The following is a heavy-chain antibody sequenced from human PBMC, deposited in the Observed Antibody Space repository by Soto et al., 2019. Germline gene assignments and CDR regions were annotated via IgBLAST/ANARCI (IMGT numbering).Heavy chain of an antibody. CDR1: GFTFSSYA. CDR2: ISGSGGST. V-gene: IGHV3-23*01. CDR3: AKVEGVVTVPSNPNETPDAFDI. J-gene: IGHJ3*02. D-gene: IGHD3-3*01. Sequence: GGSLRLSCAASGFTFSSYAMSWVRQAPGKGLEWVSAISGSGGSTYYADSVKGRFTISRDNSKNTLYLQMNSLRAEDTAVYYCAKVEGVVTVPSNPNETPDAFDIWGQGTMVTVSS.